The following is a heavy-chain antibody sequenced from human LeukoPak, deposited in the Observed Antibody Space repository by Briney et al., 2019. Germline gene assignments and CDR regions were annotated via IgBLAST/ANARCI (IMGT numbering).Heavy chain of an antibody. CDR3: AREGNNNWSDY. V-gene: IGHV1-2*02. Sequence: VASMKVSCKTSGYTFTDYYIYWVRQAPGQGLEWMGWISPNSGGTNYAQKFQGRVTMTRDTSISTAYMELNRLRSDDTAGYYCAREGNNNWSDYWGQGTLVTVSS. CDR1: GYTFTDYY. CDR2: ISPNSGGT. J-gene: IGHJ4*02. D-gene: IGHD1-1*01.